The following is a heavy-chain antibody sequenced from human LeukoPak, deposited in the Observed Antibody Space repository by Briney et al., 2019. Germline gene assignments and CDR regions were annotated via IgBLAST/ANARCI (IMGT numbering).Heavy chain of an antibody. CDR1: GFTFNSYG. J-gene: IGHJ4*02. Sequence: GGSLRLSCAASGFTFNSYGMHWVRQAPGKGLEWVTFIRYDGSNKFYADSVKGRFTISRDNARNSLYLQMNNLRVEDTAVYYCAKVTYGSGTYGAFDYWGQGTLVTVSS. D-gene: IGHD3-10*01. V-gene: IGHV3-30*02. CDR3: AKVTYGSGTYGAFDY. CDR2: IRYDGSNK.